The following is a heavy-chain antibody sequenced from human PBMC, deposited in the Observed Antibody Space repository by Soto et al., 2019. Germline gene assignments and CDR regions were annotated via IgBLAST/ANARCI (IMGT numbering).Heavy chain of an antibody. CDR3: TTVSVEGV. Sequence: ELQLVESGGGLVKRGGSLRLSCAASGFSVSNAWMNWVRQAPGKGLEWVGRIKRKIDGEATDYAGPVKGRFTVFRDDSKSALYLQMNSLKGDDTAVYYCTTVSVEGVWGQGTTVTVS. CDR1: GFSVSNAW. J-gene: IGHJ6*02. D-gene: IGHD2-15*01. V-gene: IGHV3-15*07. CDR2: IKRKIDGEAT.